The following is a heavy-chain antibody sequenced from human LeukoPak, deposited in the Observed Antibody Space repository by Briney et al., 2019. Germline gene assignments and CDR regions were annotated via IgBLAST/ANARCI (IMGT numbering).Heavy chain of an antibody. D-gene: IGHD3-16*01. J-gene: IGHJ6*03. V-gene: IGHV3-21*06. CDR1: GFTFSSYS. CDR2: ISSGGGYT. Sequence: GGSLRLSCAAFGFTFSSYSMNWVRQAPGKVLEWVSSISSGGGYTYYADSVKGRFTISRDNAKNSLYLQMNSLRAEDTAVYYCARNPLISGYYYYYMDVWGKGTTVTVSS. CDR3: ARNPLISGYYYYYMDV.